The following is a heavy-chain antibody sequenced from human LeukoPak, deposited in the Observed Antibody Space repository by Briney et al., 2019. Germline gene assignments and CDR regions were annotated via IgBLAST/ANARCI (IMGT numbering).Heavy chain of an antibody. D-gene: IGHD7-27*01. CDR2: ISGSAEIT. CDR1: GFTFSSYA. V-gene: IGHV3-23*01. J-gene: IGHJ4*02. Sequence: GGSLRLSCTASGFTFSSYAMTWVRQAPGKGLEWVSSISGSAEITDYADSVKGRFAVSRDNSKSTLYLQLNSLRTEDTAVYYCARGPSTGELDYWGQGTLVTVSS. CDR3: ARGPSTGELDY.